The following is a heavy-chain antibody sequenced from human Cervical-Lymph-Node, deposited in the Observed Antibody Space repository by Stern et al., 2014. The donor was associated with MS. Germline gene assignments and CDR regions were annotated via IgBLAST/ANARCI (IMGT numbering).Heavy chain of an antibody. CDR1: GFIFTNYY. CDR2: INPRGGST. CDR3: ARYYDGYDGGLDY. V-gene: IGHV1-46*03. D-gene: IGHD5-12*01. J-gene: IGHJ4*02. Sequence: QMQLVQSGTEVKKPGASMKVSCKTSGFIFTNYYIHWVRQAPGQGLEWMGIINPRGGSTDSAQEFQGRLTLTRDTSTTTVYMQLSSLRSEDTAVYYCARYYDGYDGGLDYWGQGTVVIVSS.